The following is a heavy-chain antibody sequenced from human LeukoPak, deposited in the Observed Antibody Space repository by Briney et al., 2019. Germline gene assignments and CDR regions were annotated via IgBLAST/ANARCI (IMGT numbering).Heavy chain of an antibody. D-gene: IGHD4-23*01. CDR2: INHSGST. V-gene: IGHV4-34*01. CDR1: GGSFSGYY. J-gene: IGHJ3*02. Sequence: SETLSLTCAVYGGSFSGYYWSWIRQPPGKGLEWIGEINHSGSTNYNPSLKSRVTISVDTSKNQFSLKLTSVTAADTAVYYCATLTGGDDAFDIWGQGTMVTVSS. CDR3: ATLTGGDDAFDI.